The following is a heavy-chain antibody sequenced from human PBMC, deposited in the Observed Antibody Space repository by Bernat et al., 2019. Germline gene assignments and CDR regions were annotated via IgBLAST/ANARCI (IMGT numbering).Heavy chain of an antibody. CDR3: AREAGKFFDY. CDR2: ISYDGSNK. J-gene: IGHJ4*02. D-gene: IGHD6-19*01. CDR1: GFTFSSYA. Sequence: QVQLVESGGGVVQPGRSLRLPCAASGFTFSSYAMHWVRQAPGKGLEWVAVISYDGSNKYYADSVKGRFTISRDNSKNTLYLQMNSLRAEDTAVYYCAREAGKFFDYWGQGTLVTVSS. V-gene: IGHV3-30-3*01.